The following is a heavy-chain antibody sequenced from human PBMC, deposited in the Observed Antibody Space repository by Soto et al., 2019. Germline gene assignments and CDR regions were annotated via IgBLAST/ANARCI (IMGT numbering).Heavy chain of an antibody. CDR3: ARWLGYGPHFDY. CDR1: GGSISSGDCY. D-gene: IGHD5-12*01. Sequence: SETLSLTCTVSGGSISSGDCYWSWIRQPPGKGLEWIGYIYYSGSTYYNPSLKSRVTISVDTSKNQFSLKLSSVTAADTAVYYCARWLGYGPHFDYWGQGTLVTVSS. V-gene: IGHV4-30-4*01. CDR2: IYYSGST. J-gene: IGHJ4*02.